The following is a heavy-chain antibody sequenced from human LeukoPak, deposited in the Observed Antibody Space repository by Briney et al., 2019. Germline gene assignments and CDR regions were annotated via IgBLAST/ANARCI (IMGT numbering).Heavy chain of an antibody. Sequence: PGRSLRLSCAASGFTFSSYGMHWVRQAPGKGLEWVAVISYDGSNKYYADSVKGRFTISRDNSKNTLYLQMNSLRAADTAVYYCAKAYGSGGYYFDYWGQGTLVTVSS. V-gene: IGHV3-30*18. CDR1: GFTFSSYG. CDR3: AKAYGSGGYYFDY. J-gene: IGHJ4*02. D-gene: IGHD3-10*01. CDR2: ISYDGSNK.